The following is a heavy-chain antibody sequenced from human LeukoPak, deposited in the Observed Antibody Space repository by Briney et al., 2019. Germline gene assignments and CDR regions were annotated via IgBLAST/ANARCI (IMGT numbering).Heavy chain of an antibody. CDR1: GFTFSSSD. CDR3: VRQQVAGTGDYGMDV. D-gene: IGHD6-19*01. CDR2: IGTAGDT. V-gene: IGHV3-13*01. Sequence: PGGSLRLSCAVSGFTFSSSDMHWVRQATGKGLEWVAGIGTAGDTYHSSSVKGRFTISRESAKDSLYLQMNSLRAGDTAVYICVRQQVAGTGDYGMDVWGQGTTVTVSS. J-gene: IGHJ6*02.